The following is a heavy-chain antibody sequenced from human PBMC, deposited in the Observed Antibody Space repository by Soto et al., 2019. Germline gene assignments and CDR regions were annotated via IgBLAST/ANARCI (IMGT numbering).Heavy chain of an antibody. Sequence: SETLSLTCSVSGGSISTYHWSWVRQPPGKGLEWIGYIYYSGTTKYNPSLKSRVTISVDTSKNQFSLKLSSVTAADTAVYYCAGQTGYSYGPWGQGTLVTVSS. CDR1: GGSISTYH. CDR3: AGQTGYSYGP. J-gene: IGHJ5*02. D-gene: IGHD5-18*01. V-gene: IGHV4-59*12. CDR2: IYYSGTT.